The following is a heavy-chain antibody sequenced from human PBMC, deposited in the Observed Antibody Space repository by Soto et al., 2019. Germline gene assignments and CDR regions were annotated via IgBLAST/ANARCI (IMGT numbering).Heavy chain of an antibody. V-gene: IGHV4-59*12. CDR3: ARDHGDYYGSGSYLVPYY. J-gene: IGHJ4*02. CDR2: IYYSGST. D-gene: IGHD3-10*01. Sequence: PSETLSLTCTVSGGSISSYYWSWIRQPPGKGLEWIGYIYYSGSTNYNPSLKNRVTISVDTSKNQFSLKLSSVTAADTAVYYCARDHGDYYGSGSYLVPYYWGQGTLVTVSS. CDR1: GGSISSYY.